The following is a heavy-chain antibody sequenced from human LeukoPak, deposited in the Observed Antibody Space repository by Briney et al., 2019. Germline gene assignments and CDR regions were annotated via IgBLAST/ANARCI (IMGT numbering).Heavy chain of an antibody. CDR2: IGASGGST. CDR3: AKAEGYDILTGLDY. Sequence: GGSLRLSCATSGFTFSSYAMSCVRQAPGKGLEWVSGIGASGGSTYYADSVKGRFTISRDNSKNTLYLQMDSLRTEDTAVYYCAKAEGYDILTGLDYWGQGTLVTVSS. J-gene: IGHJ4*02. CDR1: GFTFSSYA. D-gene: IGHD3-9*01. V-gene: IGHV3-23*01.